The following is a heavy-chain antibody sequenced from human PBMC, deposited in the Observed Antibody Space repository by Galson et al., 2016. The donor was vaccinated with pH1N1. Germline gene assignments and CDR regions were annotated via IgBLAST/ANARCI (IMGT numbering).Heavy chain of an antibody. CDR1: GFTFRNHV. CDR3: VTRRPTTTPGVIDY. V-gene: IGHV3-23*01. J-gene: IGHJ4*01. Sequence: LRLSCAASGFTFRNHVMSWVRQAPGKGPEWVSVITASGDATFYGHSVKGRFTISRDNSRSKVSLQMNSLRADDTAVYYCVTRRPTTTPGVIDYWGHGTLVTVS. CDR2: ITASGDAT. D-gene: IGHD1-1*01.